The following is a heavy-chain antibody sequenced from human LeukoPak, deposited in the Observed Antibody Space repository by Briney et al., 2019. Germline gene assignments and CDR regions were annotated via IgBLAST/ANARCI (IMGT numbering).Heavy chain of an antibody. CDR1: GFTVSSNY. Sequence: GGSLRLSCAASGFTVSSNYMSWVRQAQGKGLEWVSVIYSGGSTYYADSVKGRFTISRDNSKNTLYLQMNSLRAEDTAVYYCARGGLRYFDWLSDWGQGTLVTVSS. J-gene: IGHJ4*02. CDR3: ARGGLRYFDWLSD. V-gene: IGHV3-53*01. CDR2: IYSGGST. D-gene: IGHD3-9*01.